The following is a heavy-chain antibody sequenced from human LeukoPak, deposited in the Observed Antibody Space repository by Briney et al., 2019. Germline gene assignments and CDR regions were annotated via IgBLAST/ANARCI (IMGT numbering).Heavy chain of an antibody. D-gene: IGHD6-19*01. CDR3: ARDRRGRAVANPYYYNGIDV. Sequence: GASVKVSCKASGYMFTSYGLSWVRQAPGQGLEWMGWISAYNGNTRYAQKFQGRVTMTTDTSTRTAYMEMRSLRSDDTAVYYCARDRRGRAVANPYYYNGIDVWGEGTTVTVSS. CDR1: GYMFTSYG. V-gene: IGHV1-18*01. CDR2: ISAYNGNT. J-gene: IGHJ6*04.